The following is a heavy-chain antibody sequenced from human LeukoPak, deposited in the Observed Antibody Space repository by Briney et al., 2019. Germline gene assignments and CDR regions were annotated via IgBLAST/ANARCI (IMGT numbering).Heavy chain of an antibody. D-gene: IGHD3-22*01. CDR3: AKGPSRYYDSSGYFWFDY. V-gene: IGHV3-23*01. J-gene: IGHJ4*02. Sequence: PGGSLRLSCAASGFTFSSYAMSWVRQAPGKGLEWVSAISCSGGSTYYADSVKGRFTISRDNSKNTLYLQMNSLRAEDTAVYYSAKGPSRYYDSSGYFWFDYWGQGTLVTVSS. CDR1: GFTFSSYA. CDR2: ISCSGGST.